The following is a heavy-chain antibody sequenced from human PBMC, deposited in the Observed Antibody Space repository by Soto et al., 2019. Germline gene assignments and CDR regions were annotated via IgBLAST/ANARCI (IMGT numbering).Heavy chain of an antibody. V-gene: IGHV4-39*01. CDR2: IYYSGST. J-gene: IGHJ6*02. CDR1: GGSISSSSYY. CDR3: ARHVRHYGDYGSRMDV. D-gene: IGHD4-17*01. Sequence: QLQLQESGPGLVKPSETLSLTCTVSGGSISSSSYYWGWIRQPPGKGLEWIGSIYYSGSTYYNPSLRCRVTISVDKSKKQFALKLGSVTAADTAVYYCARHVRHYGDYGSRMDVWGQGTTVTVSS.